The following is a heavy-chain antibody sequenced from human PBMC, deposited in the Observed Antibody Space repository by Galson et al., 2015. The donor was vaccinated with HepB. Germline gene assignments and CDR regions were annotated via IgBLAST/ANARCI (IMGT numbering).Heavy chain of an antibody. CDR1: GYTFTSYY. V-gene: IGHV1-46*01. D-gene: IGHD3-3*01. Sequence: SVKVSCKASGYTFTSYYMHWVRQAPGQGLEWMGIINPSGGSTSYAQKFQGRVTMTRDTSTSTVYMELSSLRSEDTAVYYCARDARITIFGVVIIQEVGFDPWGQGTLVTVSS. CDR3: ARDARITIFGVVIIQEVGFDP. CDR2: INPSGGST. J-gene: IGHJ5*02.